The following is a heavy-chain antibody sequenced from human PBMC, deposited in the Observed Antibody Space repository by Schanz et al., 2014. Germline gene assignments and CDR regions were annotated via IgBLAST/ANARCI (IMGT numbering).Heavy chain of an antibody. D-gene: IGHD4-17*01. CDR2: ISWNSVSI. Sequence: EVQLVESGGGLVQPGGSLRLSCAASGFSFSTHAMSWVRQAPGQGLEWVSGISWNSVSIGYADSVKGRFTISRDNAKNSLYLQMNSLRVDDTAFYFCAKVRGDQRGAFDSWGQGTLVTVSS. J-gene: IGHJ4*02. CDR3: AKVRGDQRGAFDS. V-gene: IGHV3-9*01. CDR1: GFSFSTHA.